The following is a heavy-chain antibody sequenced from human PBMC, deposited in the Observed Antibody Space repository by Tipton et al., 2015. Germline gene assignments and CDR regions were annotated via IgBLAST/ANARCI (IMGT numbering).Heavy chain of an antibody. CDR3: ARGHYVSRMDV. Sequence: GLVKPSGTLALTCGVSGDSISSYNWWSWVRQPPGKGLEWIGEIYHTGTTQYNPSLKGRVTISVDKSKNQFSLRLDSVTAADTAVYYCARGHYVSRMDVWGQGTTVTVSS. CDR2: IYHTGTT. V-gene: IGHV4-4*02. J-gene: IGHJ6*02. D-gene: IGHD3-10*01. CDR1: GDSISSYNW.